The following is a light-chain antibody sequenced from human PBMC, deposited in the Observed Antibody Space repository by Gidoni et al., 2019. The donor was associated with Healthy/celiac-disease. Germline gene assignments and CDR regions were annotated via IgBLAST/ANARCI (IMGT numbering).Light chain of an antibody. J-gene: IGKJ1*01. CDR1: QSINSY. CDR3: QQSYSTPRT. V-gene: IGKV1-39*01. Sequence: DIQMTQSPASLSASVGDRVTITCRESQSINSYLNWYQQKPGKAPKLLIYAASSLQSGVPSRLSGSGSGTDFTLTISSLQPEDFATYYCQQSYSTPRTFGQGTKVEIK. CDR2: AAS.